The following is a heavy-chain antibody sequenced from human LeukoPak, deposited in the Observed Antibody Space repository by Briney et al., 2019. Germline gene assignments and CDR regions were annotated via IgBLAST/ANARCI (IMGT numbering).Heavy chain of an antibody. V-gene: IGHV3-7*01. CDR1: GFTFSSYW. D-gene: IGHD3-10*01. Sequence: GGSLRLSCAASGFTFSSYWMSWVRQAPGKGLEWVANIREDGSEKFYVDSVKGRFTLSRDNAKNSLYLQMNSLRAEDTAVYYCARFDYYGSGSLFDYWGQGTLVTVSS. J-gene: IGHJ4*02. CDR2: IREDGSEK. CDR3: ARFDYYGSGSLFDY.